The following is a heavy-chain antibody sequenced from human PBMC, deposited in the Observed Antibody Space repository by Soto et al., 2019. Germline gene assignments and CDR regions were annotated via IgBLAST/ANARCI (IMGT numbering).Heavy chain of an antibody. CDR3: ASDLRSHGGYYYYCMDV. J-gene: IGHJ6*02. CDR2: IYYSGSA. D-gene: IGHD4-17*01. CDR1: GGSISSGSYY. V-gene: IGHV4-61*01. Sequence: NPSETLSLTCTVSGGSISSGSYYWSWIRQPPGKGLEWIGYIYYSGSANYNPSLKSRVTISVDTSKNQFSLKLSSVTAADTAVYYCASDLRSHGGYYYYCMDVWGQGTTVTSP.